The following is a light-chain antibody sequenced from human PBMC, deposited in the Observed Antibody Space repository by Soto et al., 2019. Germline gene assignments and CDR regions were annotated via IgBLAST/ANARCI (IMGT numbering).Light chain of an antibody. CDR2: GAS. CDR1: QSVSSSY. Sequence: EIVLTQSPGTLSLYPGERATLSCRASQSVSSSYLAWYQQKPGQAPRLLIYGASNRATGIPDRFSGSGSGTDFTLTISRLEPEDFAVYYCQQYGSSLWTFGQGTKVEIK. CDR3: QQYGSSLWT. J-gene: IGKJ1*01. V-gene: IGKV3-20*01.